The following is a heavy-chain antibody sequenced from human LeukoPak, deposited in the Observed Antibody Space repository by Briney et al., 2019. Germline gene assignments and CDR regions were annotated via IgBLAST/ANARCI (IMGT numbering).Heavy chain of an antibody. J-gene: IGHJ5*02. CDR2: INHSGST. V-gene: IGHV4-39*07. D-gene: IGHD2-8*01. CDR3: ARGRRIVLMVYAIAWFDP. CDR1: GGSISSSSYY. Sequence: SPSETLSLTCTVSGGSISSSSYYWGWIRQPPGKGLEWIGEINHSGSTNYNPSLKSRVTISVDTSKNQFSLKLSSVTAADTAVYYCARGRRIVLMVYAIAWFDPWGQGTLVTVSS.